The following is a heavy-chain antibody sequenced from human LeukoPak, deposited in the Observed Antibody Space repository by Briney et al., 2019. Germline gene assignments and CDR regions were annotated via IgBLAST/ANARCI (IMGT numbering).Heavy chain of an antibody. J-gene: IGHJ4*02. CDR3: ATSIIAARRGFDF. D-gene: IGHD6-6*01. Sequence: ASVKVSRKASGYTFTDYYMHWVRQAPGQGLEWMGRINPNSGGTNYAQNFQGRVTLTRDTSISTAYMELNRLTSDDTAVYYCATSIIAARRGFDFWGQGTLVTVSS. CDR1: GYTFTDYY. CDR2: INPNSGGT. V-gene: IGHV1-2*06.